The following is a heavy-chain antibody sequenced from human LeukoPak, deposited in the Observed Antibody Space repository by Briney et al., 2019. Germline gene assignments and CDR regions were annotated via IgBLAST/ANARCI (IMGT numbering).Heavy chain of an antibody. D-gene: IGHD1-26*01. Sequence: ASVRVSCKVSGYSLSELPTHWVRQAPGQGLEWMGGFYPGDDETIYAQKFQGRVTMTEDTSTDTAYLELSSLRSEDTAVYFCATEKDLLLDSWGQGTPVTVSS. CDR2: FYPGDDET. CDR1: GYSLSELP. CDR3: ATEKDLLLDS. V-gene: IGHV1-24*01. J-gene: IGHJ5*01.